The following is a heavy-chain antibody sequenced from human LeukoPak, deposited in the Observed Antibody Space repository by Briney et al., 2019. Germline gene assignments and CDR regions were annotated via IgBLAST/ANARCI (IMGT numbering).Heavy chain of an antibody. CDR3: AKGAVAGYLFDY. CDR1: GFTFDDYA. J-gene: IGHJ4*02. Sequence: GGSLRLSCAASGFTFDDYAMHWVRQAPGKGLEWVSGISWNSGSIGYADSVKGRFTISRDNAKNSLYLQMNSLRAEDTALYYRAKGAVAGYLFDYWGQGTLVTVSS. CDR2: ISWNSGSI. D-gene: IGHD6-19*01. V-gene: IGHV3-9*01.